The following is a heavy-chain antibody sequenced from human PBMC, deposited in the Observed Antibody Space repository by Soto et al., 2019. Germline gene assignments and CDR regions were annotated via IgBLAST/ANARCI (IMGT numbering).Heavy chain of an antibody. D-gene: IGHD6-13*01. J-gene: IGHJ6*02. CDR2: IRSKAYGGTT. V-gene: IGHV3-49*03. CDR3: TRESSSWSSHYGMDV. CDR1: GFTFGDYA. Sequence: QSGGSLRLSCTASGFTFGDYAMSWFRQAPGKGLEWVGFIRSKAYGGTTEYAASVKGRFTISRDDSKSIAYLQMNSLKTEDTAVYYCTRESSSWSSHYGMDVWGQGTTVTVSS.